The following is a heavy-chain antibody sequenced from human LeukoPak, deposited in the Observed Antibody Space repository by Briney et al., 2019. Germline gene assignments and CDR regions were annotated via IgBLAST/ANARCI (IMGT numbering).Heavy chain of an antibody. CDR1: GYTFTSHY. J-gene: IGHJ5*02. CDR2: IAPGGGIT. CDR3: AGSSHQRNWFDP. Sequence: APVRVSCKASGYTFTSHYIHWVRQAPGQGLEWMGIIAPGGGITRNAQKFQDRVTMSRDSSTSTVYMELSSLTSEDTAVYYCAGSSHQRNWFDPWGQGTLVTVS. V-gene: IGHV1-46*01. D-gene: IGHD3-10*01.